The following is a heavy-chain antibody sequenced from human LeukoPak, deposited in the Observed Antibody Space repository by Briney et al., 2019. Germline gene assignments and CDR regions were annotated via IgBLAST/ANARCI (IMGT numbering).Heavy chain of an antibody. V-gene: IGHV1-69*13. CDR1: GGTFSSYA. CDR2: IILIFGTA. D-gene: IGHD3-3*01. CDR3: ARGSFRTVLRFLEWSDRYYYYYMDV. J-gene: IGHJ6*03. Sequence: WASVKVSCKASGGTFSSYAISWVRQAPGQGLEWMGGIILIFGTANYAQKFQGRVTITADESTRTAYMELSSLRSEDTAVYYCARGSFRTVLRFLEWSDRYYYYYMDVWGKGTTVTVSS.